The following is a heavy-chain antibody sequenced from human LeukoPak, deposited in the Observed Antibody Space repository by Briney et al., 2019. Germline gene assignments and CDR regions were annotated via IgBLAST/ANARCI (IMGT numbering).Heavy chain of an antibody. CDR2: IYYSGST. J-gene: IGHJ4*02. Sequence: SETLSLTCTVSGGSISGSYWSWIRQPPGKGLEWIGYIYYSGSTYSNPSLKSRVTISVEKSKNQFSLKLSSVTAADTAVYYCARGTLGYCSGRSCYSGHFDYWGQGTLVTVSS. D-gene: IGHD2-15*01. V-gene: IGHV4-59*08. CDR3: ARGTLGYCSGRSCYSGHFDY. CDR1: GGSISGSY.